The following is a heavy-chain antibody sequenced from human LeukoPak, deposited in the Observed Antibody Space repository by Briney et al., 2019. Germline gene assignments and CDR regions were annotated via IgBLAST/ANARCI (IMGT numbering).Heavy chain of an antibody. V-gene: IGHV1-2*02. D-gene: IGHD6-25*01. CDR3: ARTATLFGYFDY. CDR2: INPNSCGT. Sequence: ASVKVSCKASVYTLTGYYIHWVRQAPAQGLEWLGWINPNSCGTNSAQKFQGRVTMTRDTSISTAYMELSRLRSDDTAVYYCARTATLFGYFDYWGQGTLVTVAS. J-gene: IGHJ4*02. CDR1: VYTLTGYY.